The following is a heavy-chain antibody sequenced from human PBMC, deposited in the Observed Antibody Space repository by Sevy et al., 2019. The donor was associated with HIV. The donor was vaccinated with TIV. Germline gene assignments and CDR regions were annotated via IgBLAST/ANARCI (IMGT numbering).Heavy chain of an antibody. Sequence: GGSLRLSCEASRFPFSSHWMHWVRQGPGQGLVWVSGINSDDTSIPYSDSVKGRFTISRDNVKNTLYLQMSSLRAEDTALYYCARGSGVAFDYWGQGTLVTVSS. CDR3: ARGSGVAFDY. CDR2: INSDDTSI. V-gene: IGHV3-74*01. D-gene: IGHD3-10*01. J-gene: IGHJ4*02. CDR1: RFPFSSHW.